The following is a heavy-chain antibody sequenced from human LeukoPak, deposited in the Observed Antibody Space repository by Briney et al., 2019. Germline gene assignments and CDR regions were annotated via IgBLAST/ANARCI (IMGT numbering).Heavy chain of an antibody. J-gene: IGHJ3*02. CDR2: IKQDGSEK. CDR1: GLTFSNAW. V-gene: IGHV3-7*01. D-gene: IGHD6-13*01. Sequence: GGSLRLSCAASGLTFSNAWMSWVRQAPGKGLEWVANIKQDGSEKYYVDSVKGRFTISRDNAKNSLYLQMNSLRAEDTAVYYCARLVAAAATEDAFDIWGQGTMVTVSS. CDR3: ARLVAAAATEDAFDI.